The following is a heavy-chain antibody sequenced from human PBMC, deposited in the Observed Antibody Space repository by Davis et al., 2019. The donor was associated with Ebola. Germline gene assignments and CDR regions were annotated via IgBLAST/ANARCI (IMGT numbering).Heavy chain of an antibody. Sequence: ASVKVSCKASGYTFTGYYMHWVRQAPGQGLEWMGRINPNSGGTNYAQKFQGRVTMTRDTSISTAYMELSRLRSDDTAVYYCAKVGGSYPYFDYWGQGTLVTVSS. V-gene: IGHV1-2*06. CDR2: INPNSGGT. J-gene: IGHJ4*02. CDR3: AKVGGSYPYFDY. CDR1: GYTFTGYY. D-gene: IGHD1-26*01.